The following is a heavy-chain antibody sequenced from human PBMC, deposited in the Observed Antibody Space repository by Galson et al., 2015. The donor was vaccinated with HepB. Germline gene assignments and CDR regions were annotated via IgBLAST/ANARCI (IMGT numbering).Heavy chain of an antibody. Sequence: SLRLSCAASGFTFSSYWMSWVRQAPGKGLEWVANIKQDGSEKYYVDSVKGRFTISRDNAKNLLYLQMNSLRAEDTAVYYCARPPSMWDSSSWYYYYYYGMDVWGQGTTVTVSS. V-gene: IGHV3-7*03. J-gene: IGHJ6*02. CDR1: GFTFSSYW. CDR3: ARPPSMWDSSSWYYYYYYGMDV. CDR2: IKQDGSEK. D-gene: IGHD6-13*01.